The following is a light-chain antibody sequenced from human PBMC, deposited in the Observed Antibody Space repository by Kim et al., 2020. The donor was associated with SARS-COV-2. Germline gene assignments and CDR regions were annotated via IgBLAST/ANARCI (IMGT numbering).Light chain of an antibody. V-gene: IGKV1-33*01. J-gene: IGKJ5*01. CDR2: DAS. CDR1: QDISNY. Sequence: SVGDISTITCQASQDISNYLNLYQQKPGRAPKLLIYDASNLETGVPSRFSGSGSGTDFTFTISSLQPEDIATYYCQQYDNLPITFGQGTRLEIK. CDR3: QQYDNLPIT.